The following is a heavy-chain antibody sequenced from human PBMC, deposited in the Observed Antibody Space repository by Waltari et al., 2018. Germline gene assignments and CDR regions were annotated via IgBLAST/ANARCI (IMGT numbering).Heavy chain of an antibody. Sequence: QVQLVQSGAEVKKPGASVKVSCKASGYTFPGHYMHWVRQAPGQGLEWMGRINPNRVGTNYEKRLQGRVTMTRDTSMSTAYRGLSSLRADDTAVYYGARESERPGYWGQGTLVTVSS. J-gene: IGHJ4*02. CDR1: GYTFPGHY. CDR2: INPNRVGT. CDR3: ARESERPGY. D-gene: IGHD6-25*01. V-gene: IGHV1-2*06.